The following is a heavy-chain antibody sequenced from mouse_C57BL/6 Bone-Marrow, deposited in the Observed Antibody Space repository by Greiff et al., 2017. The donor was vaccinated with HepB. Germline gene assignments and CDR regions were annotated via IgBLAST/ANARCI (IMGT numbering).Heavy chain of an antibody. CDR1: GYTFTSYW. CDR2: IDPSDSYT. J-gene: IGHJ2*01. V-gene: IGHV1-59*01. Sequence: QVQLQQPGAELVRPGTSVKLSCKASGYTFTSYWMHWVKQRPGQGLEWIGVIDPSDSYTNYNQKFKGKATLTVDTSSSTAYMQLSSLTSEDSAVYYCARYGSNLPFDYWGQGTTLTVSS. D-gene: IGHD1-1*01. CDR3: ARYGSNLPFDY.